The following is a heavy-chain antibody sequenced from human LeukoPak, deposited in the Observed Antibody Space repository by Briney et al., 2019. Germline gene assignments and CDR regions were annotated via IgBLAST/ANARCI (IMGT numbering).Heavy chain of an antibody. CDR1: GGSVSSYY. CDR3: ATSGSGWSTKKDALEI. Sequence: SETLSLTCIVSGGSVSSYYRSWLRQPAGKGLEWIGRVYTSGTTYYNPSLRSRVTVSVDTSTNQFSLKMTSMTAADTAVYYCATSGSGWSTKKDALEIWGQGTTVTVSS. J-gene: IGHJ3*02. CDR2: VYTSGTT. D-gene: IGHD6-19*01. V-gene: IGHV4-4*07.